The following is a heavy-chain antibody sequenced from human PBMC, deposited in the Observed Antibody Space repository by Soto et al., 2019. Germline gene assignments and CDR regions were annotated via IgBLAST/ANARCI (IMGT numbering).Heavy chain of an antibody. CDR1: GYTLTTYY. J-gene: IGHJ6*02. CDR3: ARGGGFSPYYYNLDV. Sequence: ASVKVSCKASGYTLTTYYMHWVRQAPGQGPEWMGIINPRGGGTTYAQNFQGRVTMTSDPSSSTVYMELSSLRSEDTAVYYCARGGGFSPYYYNLDVWGQGTTVTVSS. D-gene: IGHD2-15*01. V-gene: IGHV1-46*01. CDR2: INPRGGGT.